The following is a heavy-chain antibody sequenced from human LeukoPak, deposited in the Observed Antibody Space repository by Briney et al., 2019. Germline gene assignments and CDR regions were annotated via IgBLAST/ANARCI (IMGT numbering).Heavy chain of an antibody. J-gene: IGHJ1*01. CDR3: TTDVRSPHGVPLPH. CDR1: GFTFSDYY. D-gene: IGHD3-10*01. Sequence: GGSLRLSCAASGFTFSDYYMSWIRQAPGKGLEWVSYISSSGSTIYYADSVKGRFTISRDNAKNSLHLQMNSLRAEDTAVYYCTTDVRSPHGVPLPHWGQGTLVTVSS. CDR2: ISSSGSTI. V-gene: IGHV3-11*01.